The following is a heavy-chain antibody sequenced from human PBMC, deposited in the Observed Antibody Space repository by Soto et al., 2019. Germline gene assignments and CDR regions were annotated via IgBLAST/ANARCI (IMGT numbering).Heavy chain of an antibody. CDR2: ISSSGSTI. V-gene: IGHV3-11*01. Sequence: AGGSLRLSCAASGFTFSDYYMSWIRQAPGKGLEWVSYISSSGSTIYYADSVKGRFTTSRDNAKNSLYLQMNSLRAEDTAVYYCATYYDFWSGYSIWDYWGQGTLVTVSS. D-gene: IGHD3-3*01. CDR3: ATYYDFWSGYSIWDY. J-gene: IGHJ4*02. CDR1: GFTFSDYY.